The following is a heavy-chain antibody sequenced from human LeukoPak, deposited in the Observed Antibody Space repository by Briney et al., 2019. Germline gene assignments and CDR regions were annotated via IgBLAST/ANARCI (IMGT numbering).Heavy chain of an antibody. V-gene: IGHV3-21*04. CDR1: GFTFSSYS. CDR2: ISSSSSYI. J-gene: IGHJ4*02. CDR3: ARAHSGSGSYGLDY. Sequence: PGGSLRLSCAASGFTFSSYSMNWVRQAPGKGLEWVSSISSSSSYIYYADSVKGRFITSRDNSKNTLYLQMNSLRAEDTAVYYCARAHSGSGSYGLDYWGQGTLVTVSS. D-gene: IGHD3-10*01.